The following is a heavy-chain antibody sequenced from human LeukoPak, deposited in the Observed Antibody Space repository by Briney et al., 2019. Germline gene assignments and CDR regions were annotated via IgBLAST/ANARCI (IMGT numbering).Heavy chain of an antibody. J-gene: IGHJ4*02. V-gene: IGHV3-21*01. CDR3: ARAPALGIAARRSRDSVYYFDY. Sequence: AGGSLRLSCAASGFTFSSYSMNWVRQAPGKGLEWVSSISSSSSSYIYYADSVKGRFTISRDNAKNSLYLQMNSLRAEDTAVYYCARAPALGIAARRSRDSVYYFDYWGQGTLVTVSS. CDR1: GFTFSSYS. CDR2: ISSSSSSYI. D-gene: IGHD6-6*01.